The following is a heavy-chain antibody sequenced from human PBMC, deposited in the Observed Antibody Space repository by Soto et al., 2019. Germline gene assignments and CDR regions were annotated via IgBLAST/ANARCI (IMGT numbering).Heavy chain of an antibody. CDR1: GYTFTSYG. V-gene: IGHV1-18*01. Sequence: ASVKVSCKASGYTFTSYGISWVRQARGQGLEWMGWISAYNGNTNYAQKLQGRVTMTTDTSTSTAYMELRSLRSDDTAVYYCARVDIVATTLYYFDYWGQGTLVTVSS. D-gene: IGHD5-12*01. CDR3: ARVDIVATTLYYFDY. CDR2: ISAYNGNT. J-gene: IGHJ4*02.